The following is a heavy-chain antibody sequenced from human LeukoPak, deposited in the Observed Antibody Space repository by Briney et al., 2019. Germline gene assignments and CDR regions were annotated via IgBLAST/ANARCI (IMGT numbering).Heavy chain of an antibody. V-gene: IGHV3-48*04. CDR1: GFTFSSYG. D-gene: IGHD4-23*01. Sequence: GGSLRLSCAASGFTFSSYGMSWVRQAPGKGLEWVSYISSSGSTIYYADSVKGRFTISRDNAKNSLYLQMNSLRAEDTAVYYCARGYGGNSGNPAADYFDYWGQGTLVTVSS. CDR3: ARGYGGNSGNPAADYFDY. J-gene: IGHJ4*02. CDR2: ISSSGSTI.